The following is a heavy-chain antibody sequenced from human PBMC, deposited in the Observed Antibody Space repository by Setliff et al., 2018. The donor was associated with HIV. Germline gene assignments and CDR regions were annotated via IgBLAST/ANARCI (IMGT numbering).Heavy chain of an antibody. CDR2: INHSGST. CDR3: ARGREVKRDTYYDYFYMDV. V-gene: IGHV4-34*01. Sequence: PSETLSLTCAVYGESFTDHFWTWIRQSPGKGLEWLGEINHSGSTNQNPSLKSRFNLSVDTSKNQFSLRMNSVTAADMAVYYCARGREVKRDTYYDYFYMDVWSRGTAVTVSS. D-gene: IGHD1-26*01. CDR1: GESFTDHF. J-gene: IGHJ6*03.